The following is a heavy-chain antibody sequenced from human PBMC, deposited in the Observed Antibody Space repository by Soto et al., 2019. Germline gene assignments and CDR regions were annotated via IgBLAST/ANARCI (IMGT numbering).Heavy chain of an antibody. CDR2: ISVYSGTI. D-gene: IGHD1-26*01. CDR3: ARDHLWAFDY. CDR1: RFTFSSYT. J-gene: IGHJ4*02. Sequence: EVQLVESGGGLVQPGGSLRLSCATSRFTFSSYTMNWVRQAPGKGLEWISYISVYSGTISYAESVKARFTISRDDAKNSLYLQMHSLRAEDTAVYYCARDHLWAFDYWGQGTLVTVSS. V-gene: IGHV3-48*01.